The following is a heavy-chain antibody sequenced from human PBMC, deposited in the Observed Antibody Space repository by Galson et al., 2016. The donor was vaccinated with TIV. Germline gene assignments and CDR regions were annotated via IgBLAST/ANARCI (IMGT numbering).Heavy chain of an antibody. Sequence: SAKVSCKAARGTFGSFVFNWVRQAPGQGLEWMGDIIPPFGSANYAQKFQGRVTIPADRSTMPVYMELTSLTSEDAALSYCAKDRNTAMETYPVYYGTDVWGQGTTVPVFS. CDR2: IIPPFGSA. D-gene: IGHD5-18*01. J-gene: IGHJ6*02. V-gene: IGHV1-69*06. CDR1: RGTFGSFV. CDR3: AKDRNTAMETYPVYYGTDV.